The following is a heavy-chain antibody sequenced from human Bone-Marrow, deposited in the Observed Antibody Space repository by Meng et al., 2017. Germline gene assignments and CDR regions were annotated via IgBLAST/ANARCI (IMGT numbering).Heavy chain of an antibody. CDR1: GASVSSGYW. Sequence: QGQLQESGPGLVKPSGTLSLTCGVSGASVSSGYWWTWVRQPPGKGLEWIGEFHHSGTTNYNPSLRSRVTISVDTSKNQFSLRLTSVTAADTAVYYCAASPGWRRIDSWGQGTLVTVSS. CDR3: AASPGWRRIDS. CDR2: FHHSGTT. J-gene: IGHJ4*02. V-gene: IGHV4-4*02. D-gene: IGHD6-19*01.